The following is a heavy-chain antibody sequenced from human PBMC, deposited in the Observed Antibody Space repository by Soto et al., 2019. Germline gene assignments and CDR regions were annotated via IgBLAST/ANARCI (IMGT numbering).Heavy chain of an antibody. CDR1: GFTFSLYG. D-gene: IGHD6-13*01. Sequence: QVQLVESGGGVVQPGKSVRLSCAASGFTFSLYGIHWVRQAPGKGLEWVAFITYEGSHQDYVDSVKGRFTLSRDNSKNIVYLQMNSLRPEDTAVYYCAKDVTAAGANDYNNGLDVWGHGTTVTVSS. J-gene: IGHJ6*02. CDR3: AKDVTAAGANDYNNGLDV. CDR2: ITYEGSHQ. V-gene: IGHV3-30*18.